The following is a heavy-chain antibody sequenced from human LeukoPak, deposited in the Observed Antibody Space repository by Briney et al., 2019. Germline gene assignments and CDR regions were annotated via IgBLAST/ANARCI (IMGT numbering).Heavy chain of an antibody. Sequence: ASVKVSCKASGYTVTSYGISWVRQAAGQGVEWMGWISAYNGNTDYAQKLQGRVTMTTDTSTSTAYMELRSLRSDDTAVYYCARDRGSGWLGNFQHWGQGTLVTVSS. CDR1: GYTVTSYG. CDR3: ARDRGSGWLGNFQH. V-gene: IGHV1-18*04. CDR2: ISAYNGNT. D-gene: IGHD6-19*01. J-gene: IGHJ1*01.